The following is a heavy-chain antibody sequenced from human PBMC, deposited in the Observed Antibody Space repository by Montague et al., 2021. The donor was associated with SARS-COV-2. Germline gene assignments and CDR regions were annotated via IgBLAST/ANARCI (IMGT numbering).Heavy chain of an antibody. Sequence: SLRLSCAASGFTFSSYAMHWVRQAPGKGLEWVAVISYDGTNEYYADSVKGRFTISRVNSKNTLYLQMNSLRAEDTAVYYCAREGITAAGKDFDYWGQGTLVTVSS. D-gene: IGHD6-13*01. CDR1: GFTFSSYA. CDR2: ISYDGTNE. CDR3: AREGITAAGKDFDY. V-gene: IGHV3-30*04. J-gene: IGHJ4*02.